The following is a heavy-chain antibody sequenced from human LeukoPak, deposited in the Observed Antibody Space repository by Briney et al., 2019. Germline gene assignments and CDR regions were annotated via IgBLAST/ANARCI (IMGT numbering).Heavy chain of an antibody. D-gene: IGHD5-12*01. CDR2: IYYSGNT. CDR3: ARHPRYSGYDPTPY. V-gene: IGHV4-39*01. CDR1: GDFISSNSYY. Sequence: SETLSLTCTVSGDFISSNSYYWGWIRQPPGKGLEWIGSIYYSGNTFYNPSLKSRVTIYEDTSKNQFSLKLSSVTAADTAVYYCARHPRYSGYDPTPYWGQGTLVTVSS. J-gene: IGHJ4*02.